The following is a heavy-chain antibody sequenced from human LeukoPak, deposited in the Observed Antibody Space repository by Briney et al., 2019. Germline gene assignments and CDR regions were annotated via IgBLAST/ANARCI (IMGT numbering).Heavy chain of an antibody. V-gene: IGHV4-59*01. CDR2: IYYSGST. CDR1: GGSISSYY. CDR3: ARSMTTVVTGGFDY. J-gene: IGHJ4*02. D-gene: IGHD4-23*01. Sequence: SETLSLTCTVSGGSISSYYWSWIRQPPGKGLEWIGYIYYSGSTNYNPSLKSRVTISVDTSKNQFSLRLSSVTAADTAVYYCARSMTTVVTGGFDYWGQGTLVTVSS.